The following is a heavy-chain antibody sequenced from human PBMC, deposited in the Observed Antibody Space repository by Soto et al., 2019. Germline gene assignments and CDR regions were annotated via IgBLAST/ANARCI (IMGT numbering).Heavy chain of an antibody. CDR3: AREFGSRSYGFYYYYGMDV. V-gene: IGHV1-46*01. CDR1: GYTFTSYY. J-gene: IGHJ6*02. CDR2: INPSGGST. Sequence: ASVKVSCTASGYTFTSYYMHGVRQAPGQGLEWMGIINPSGGSTSYAQKFQGRVTMTRDTSTSTVYMELSSLRSEDTAVYYCAREFGSRSYGFYYYYGMDVWGQGTTVTVSS. D-gene: IGHD5-18*01.